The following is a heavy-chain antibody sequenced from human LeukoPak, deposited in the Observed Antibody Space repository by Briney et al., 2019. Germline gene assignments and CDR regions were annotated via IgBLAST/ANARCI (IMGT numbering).Heavy chain of an antibody. V-gene: IGHV4-61*02. D-gene: IGHD5-18*01. CDR3: ARLSGHSYGPVDY. CDR2: IYTSGST. CDR1: GGSICSASYY. Sequence: SETLSLTCTVSGGSICSASYYWSWSRQPAGMGLEWIGRIYTSGSTNYNPSLKSRVTISVDTSKNQFSLKLTSVTAADTAMYYCARLSGHSYGPVDYWGQTTLVTVSS. J-gene: IGHJ4*02.